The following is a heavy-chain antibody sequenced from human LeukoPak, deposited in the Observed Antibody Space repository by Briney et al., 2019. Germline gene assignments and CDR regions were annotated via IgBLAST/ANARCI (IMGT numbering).Heavy chain of an antibody. V-gene: IGHV4-39*01. J-gene: IGHJ4*02. CDR1: GGSISSSSYY. CDR3: ATHKICYGADF. D-gene: IGHD4/OR15-4a*01. CDR2: IYYSGST. Sequence: KPSETLSLTCTVSGGSISSSSYYWGWIRQPPGKGLEWIGNIYYSGSTYYNPSLKTRVTISVDTSNNQFSLKLSSVTAADTAVYYCATHKICYGADFWGQGTPVTVSS.